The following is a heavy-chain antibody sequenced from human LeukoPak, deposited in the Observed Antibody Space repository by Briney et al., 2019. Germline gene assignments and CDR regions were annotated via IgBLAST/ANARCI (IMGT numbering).Heavy chain of an antibody. CDR2: IYPGDSDP. Sequence: GESLKISCKGSGYRINTDWIAWGRRMPGKGLEWMGIIYPGDSDPRYRPSFQGQVNISADKSISTAYLQWNSLKASDTAMYYCARVHDSSGYYWYFDLWGRGTPVTVSS. D-gene: IGHD3-22*01. CDR1: GYRINTDW. J-gene: IGHJ2*01. CDR3: ARVHDSSGYYWYFDL. V-gene: IGHV5-51*01.